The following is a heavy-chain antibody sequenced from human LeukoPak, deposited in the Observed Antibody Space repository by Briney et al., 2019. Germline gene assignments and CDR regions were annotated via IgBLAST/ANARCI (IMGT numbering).Heavy chain of an antibody. CDR2: ISGSGDST. CDR1: GFTFFSYD. V-gene: IGHV3-23*01. J-gene: IGHJ4*02. CDR3: TKSVFSGSGWYDY. D-gene: IGHD6-19*01. Sequence: GGSLRLSCAASGFTFFSYDMYWVRQAPGKGLEWVSVISGSGDSTYYADSVKGRFTISRDNSKNTLYLQMNSLRAEDTAVYYCTKSVFSGSGWYDYWGQGTLVTGSS.